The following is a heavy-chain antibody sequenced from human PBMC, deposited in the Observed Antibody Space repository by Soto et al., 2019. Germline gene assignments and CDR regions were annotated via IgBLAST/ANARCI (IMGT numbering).Heavy chain of an antibody. Sequence: NPSETLSLTCAVSGGSISSGGYSWSWIRQPPGKGLEWIGYIYHSGSTYYNPSLKSRVTISVDRSKNQFSLKLSSVTAADTAVYYCARDRGYSYGYFDPWRQGTLVTVSS. V-gene: IGHV4-30-2*01. J-gene: IGHJ5*02. CDR2: IYHSGST. CDR1: GGSISSGGYS. D-gene: IGHD5-18*01. CDR3: ARDRGYSYGYFDP.